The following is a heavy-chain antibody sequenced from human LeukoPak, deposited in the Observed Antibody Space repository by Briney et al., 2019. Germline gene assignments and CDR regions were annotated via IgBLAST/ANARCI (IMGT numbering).Heavy chain of an antibody. V-gene: IGHV4-4*02. CDR3: ARLGGGTRSSSWYYYGMDV. CDR1: GGSISSSNW. CDR2: IYHSGST. J-gene: IGHJ6*02. D-gene: IGHD6-13*01. Sequence: PSGTLSLTCAVSGGSISSSNWWSWVRQPPGKGLEWIGEIYHSGSTNYNPSLKSRVTISVDKSKNQFSLKLSSVTAADTAVYYCARLGGGTRSSSWYYYGMDVWGQGTTVTVSS.